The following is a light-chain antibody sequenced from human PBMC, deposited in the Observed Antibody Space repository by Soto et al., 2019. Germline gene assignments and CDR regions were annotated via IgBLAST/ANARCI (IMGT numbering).Light chain of an antibody. V-gene: IGKV1-9*01. CDR1: QGISSY. CDR3: QQRENWPIT. J-gene: IGKJ5*01. Sequence: IKSTPPPSSLSASVGDRVTITCRSSQGISSYLAWYQQKPGKAPKLLIYAASTLQSGVPSRFSGSGSGTDFILTISSLEPEDFAVYYCQQRENWPITFGHGTRLE. CDR2: AAS.